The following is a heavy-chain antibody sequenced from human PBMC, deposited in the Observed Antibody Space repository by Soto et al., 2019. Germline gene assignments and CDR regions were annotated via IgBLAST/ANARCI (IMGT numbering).Heavy chain of an antibody. V-gene: IGHV1-46*01. D-gene: IGHD5-18*01. J-gene: IGHJ4*02. CDR3: AKEPNESYYFDY. Sequence: QVHLVQSGAEVKKPGASVKVSCKASGYTFTNYYIHWVRQAPGQGLEWLGIIRPSGGRTEYAQRFQGRVNKTRETSTSTGYMELTSLTSEDTAVYYCAKEPNESYYFDYWGQGTLVTVSS. CDR2: IRPSGGRT. CDR1: GYTFTNYY.